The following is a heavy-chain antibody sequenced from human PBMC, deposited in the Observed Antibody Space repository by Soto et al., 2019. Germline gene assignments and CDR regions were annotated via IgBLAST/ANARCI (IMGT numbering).Heavy chain of an antibody. CDR3: ESRYDIYAMDV. D-gene: IGHD3-9*01. Sequence: SETLSLTCTVSGGSIRSYYWGWIRQPPGKGLEWIGSIYWSGSTYYNPSLKSRVTISVDTSKNQFSLKLSSVTAADAAVYYCESRYDIYAMDVWGQGTTVTVSS. V-gene: IGHV4-39*01. CDR1: GGSIRSYY. J-gene: IGHJ6*02. CDR2: IYWSGST.